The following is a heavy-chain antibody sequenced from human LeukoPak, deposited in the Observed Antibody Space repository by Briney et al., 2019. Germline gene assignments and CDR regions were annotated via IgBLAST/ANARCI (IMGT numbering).Heavy chain of an antibody. V-gene: IGHV3-48*04. D-gene: IGHD3-10*01. CDR2: MSHTGSTM. CDR1: GFSFSSYS. J-gene: IGHJ6*02. CDR3: AIPPLSGTGSSRPLAGMDV. Sequence: GGSLRLSCAASGFSFSSYSMNWVRQAPGKGLEWVSYMSHTGSTMSYADSVKGRFTISRDNARNSLYLQMNSLRAEDTAVYYCAIPPLSGTGSSRPLAGMDVWGQGTTVTVSS.